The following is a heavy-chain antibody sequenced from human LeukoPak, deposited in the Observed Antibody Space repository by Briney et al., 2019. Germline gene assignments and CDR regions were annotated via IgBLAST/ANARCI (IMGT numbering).Heavy chain of an antibody. CDR1: GFTFSSYS. CDR3: ANTDQGLDY. J-gene: IGHJ4*02. Sequence: GGSLRLSCAASGFTFSSYSMNWVRQAPGKGLEWVSYISSSSSTIYYADSVKGRFTISRDNSKNTLYLQMNSLRAEDTAVYYCANTDQGLDYWGQGTLVTVSS. V-gene: IGHV3-48*01. CDR2: ISSSSSTI. D-gene: IGHD2-2*01.